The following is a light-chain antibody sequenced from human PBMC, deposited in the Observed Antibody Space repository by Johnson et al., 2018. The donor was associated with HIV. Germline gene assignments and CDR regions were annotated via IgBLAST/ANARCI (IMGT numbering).Light chain of an antibody. J-gene: IGLJ1*01. CDR2: DNN. V-gene: IGLV1-51*01. CDR1: SSNIGNNY. Sequence: QSALTQPPSVSAAPGQKVTISCSGSSSNIGNNYVSWYQQLPGTAPRIVTYDNNKRPSGIPDRFSGSKSGTSATLGITGLQTGDEADYYCGTWDSSLSAYVFGTGTRVTVL. CDR3: GTWDSSLSAYV.